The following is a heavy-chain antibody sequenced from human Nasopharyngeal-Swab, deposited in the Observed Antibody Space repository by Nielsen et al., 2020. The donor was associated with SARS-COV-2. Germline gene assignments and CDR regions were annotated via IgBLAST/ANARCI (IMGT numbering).Heavy chain of an antibody. Sequence: SLKISCAASGFTFSSYGMHWVRQAPGKGLEWVAVISYDGSNKYYADSVKGRFTISRDNSKNTLYLQMNSLRAEDTAVYYCAKSAGRLLWFGELSPFFDYWGQGTLVTVSS. J-gene: IGHJ4*02. D-gene: IGHD3-10*01. CDR1: GFTFSSYG. CDR3: AKSAGRLLWFGELSPFFDY. CDR2: ISYDGSNK. V-gene: IGHV3-30*18.